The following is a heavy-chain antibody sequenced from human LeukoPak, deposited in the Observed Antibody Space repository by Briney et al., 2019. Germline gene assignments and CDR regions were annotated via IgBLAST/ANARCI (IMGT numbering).Heavy chain of an antibody. V-gene: IGHV1-18*01. CDR2: ISAYNGNK. CDR1: GYTFTSYG. CDR3: ARDGRFPGSYGMDV. Sequence: ASVTVSCKASGYTFTSYGISWVRQAPGQGLEWMGWISAYNGNKNYAQKLQGRVTMTTDTSTSTAYMELRSLRSDDTAVYYCARDGRFPGSYGMDVWGQGTTVTVSS. D-gene: IGHD3-3*01. J-gene: IGHJ6*02.